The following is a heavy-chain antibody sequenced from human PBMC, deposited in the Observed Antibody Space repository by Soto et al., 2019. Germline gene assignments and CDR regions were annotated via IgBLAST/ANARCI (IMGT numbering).Heavy chain of an antibody. CDR3: ARDMGYNGALNY. D-gene: IGHD5-12*01. CDR2: ISSSGTTI. Sequence: GGSLRLSCAASEFTFSSYSMNWVRQAPGEGLEWVSYISSSGTTIYYADSVKGRFTISRDNAKNSLYLQMNSLRAEDTAVYYCARDMGYNGALNYWGQGTLVTVSS. J-gene: IGHJ4*02. CDR1: EFTFSSYS. V-gene: IGHV3-48*01.